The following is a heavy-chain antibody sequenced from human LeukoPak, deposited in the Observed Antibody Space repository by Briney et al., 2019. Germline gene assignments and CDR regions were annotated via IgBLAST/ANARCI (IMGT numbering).Heavy chain of an antibody. CDR1: GFTFSSYS. J-gene: IGHJ4*02. D-gene: IGHD2-2*01. CDR2: ISRSSSYI. V-gene: IGHV3-21*01. CDR3: ARGYCSSTSCLYYFDY. Sequence: GGSLRLSCAASGFTFSSYSMNWVRQAPGKGLEWVSSISRSSSYIYYADSVKGRFTISRDNAKNSLYLQMNSLRAENTAVYYCARGYCSSTSCLYYFDYWGQGTLVTVSS.